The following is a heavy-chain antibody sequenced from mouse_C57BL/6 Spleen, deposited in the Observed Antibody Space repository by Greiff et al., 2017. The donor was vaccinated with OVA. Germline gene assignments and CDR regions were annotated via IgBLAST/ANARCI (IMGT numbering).Heavy chain of an antibody. Sequence: QVQLQQSGAELVRPGSSVKLSCKASGYTFTSYWMHWVKQRPIQGLEWIGNIDPSDSETHYNQKFKDKATLTVDKSSSTAYMQLSSLTSEDSAVYYCARESYGNYGFDYWGQGTTLTVSS. CDR3: ARESYGNYGFDY. CDR1: GYTFTSYW. CDR2: IDPSDSET. J-gene: IGHJ2*01. D-gene: IGHD2-1*01. V-gene: IGHV1-52*01.